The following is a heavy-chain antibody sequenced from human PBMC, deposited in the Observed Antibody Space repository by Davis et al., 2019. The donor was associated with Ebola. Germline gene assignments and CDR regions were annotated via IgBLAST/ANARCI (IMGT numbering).Heavy chain of an antibody. Sequence: ASVKVSCKASGYTFTSYAMHWVRQAPGQRLEWMGWINAGNGNTKYSQKFQGRVTMTTDTSTSTAYMELRSLRSDDTAVYYCARGAAAGYYYYYYGMDVWGQGTMVTVSS. J-gene: IGHJ6*02. CDR3: ARGAAAGYYYYYYGMDV. V-gene: IGHV1-3*01. D-gene: IGHD6-13*01. CDR1: GYTFTSYA. CDR2: INAGNGNT.